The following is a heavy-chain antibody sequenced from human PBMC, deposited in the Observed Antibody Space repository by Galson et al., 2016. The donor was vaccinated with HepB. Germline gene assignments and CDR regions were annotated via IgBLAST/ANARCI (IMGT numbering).Heavy chain of an antibody. CDR3: AAYAPYCSGGKCYHRHFEY. Sequence: SLRLSCSASGFTFSTYVMNWVRQAPGKGLEWVSGVSVSGNDTYYADSVKGRFTISRDNSKNTLHLKMNSLRADDTAVYFCAAYAPYCSGGKCYHRHFEYWGQGTLVTASS. D-gene: IGHD2-15*01. CDR1: GFTFSTYV. V-gene: IGHV3-23*01. CDR2: VSVSGNDT. J-gene: IGHJ4*02.